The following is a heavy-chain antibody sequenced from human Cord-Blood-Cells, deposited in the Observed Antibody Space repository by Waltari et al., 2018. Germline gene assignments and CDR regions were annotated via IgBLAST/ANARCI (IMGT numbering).Heavy chain of an antibody. D-gene: IGHD5-12*01. CDR3: AADWATGHACAI. CDR1: GYTPTELS. Sequence: QVQLVQSGAEVKKPGASVKVSCTVSGYTPTELSIHWMRQAPGKGLERMGGFDPEDSEPTGDQKCLGRVTMTEDTSTDTAYMEPGSLRSEDTAVYSCAADWATGHACAIWGPGTMVTVSS. V-gene: IGHV1-24*01. J-gene: IGHJ3*02. CDR2: FDPEDSEP.